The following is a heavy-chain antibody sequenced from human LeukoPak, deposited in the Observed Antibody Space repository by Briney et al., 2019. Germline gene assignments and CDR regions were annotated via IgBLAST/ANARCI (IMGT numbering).Heavy chain of an antibody. Sequence: ASVKVSCTASGYTFTSYGISWVRQAPGQGLEWMGWISAYNGNTNYAQKLQGRVTMTTDTSTSTAYMELRSLRSDDTAVYYCASTTVTGGADYWGQGTLVTVSS. J-gene: IGHJ4*02. D-gene: IGHD4-17*01. CDR3: ASTTVTGGADY. V-gene: IGHV1-18*01. CDR1: GYTFTSYG. CDR2: ISAYNGNT.